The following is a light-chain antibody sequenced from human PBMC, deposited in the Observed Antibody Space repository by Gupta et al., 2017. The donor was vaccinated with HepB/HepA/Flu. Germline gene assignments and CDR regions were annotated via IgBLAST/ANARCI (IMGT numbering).Light chain of an antibody. Sequence: DIVMTQSPLSLAVTPGEPASISCRSSRTLLHNDGYHFLNWYLQKPGQSPQLLIYVASSRAYGVPDRFNGSGSGTDFTLHIARGEAEDVGVYFCRQTLNSPYTFGQGTNLKI. CDR1: RTLLHNDGYHF. CDR2: VAS. V-gene: IGKV2-28*01. J-gene: IGKJ2*01. CDR3: RQTLNSPYT.